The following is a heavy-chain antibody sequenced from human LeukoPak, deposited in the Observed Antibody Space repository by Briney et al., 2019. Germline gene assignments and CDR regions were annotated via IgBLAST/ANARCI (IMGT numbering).Heavy chain of an antibody. J-gene: IGHJ4*02. CDR3: ARHLKKDGYNYYFDY. CDR1: GGSISTYY. Sequence: SETLSLTCTVSGGSISTYYWSWIRQPPGKGLEWIGFISDSGSTDYNPSLTSRVTISVDTSKNQFSLRLSSVAAADTAVYYCARHLKKDGYNYYFDYWGQGTQVTVSS. CDR2: ISDSGST. D-gene: IGHD5-24*01. V-gene: IGHV4-59*08.